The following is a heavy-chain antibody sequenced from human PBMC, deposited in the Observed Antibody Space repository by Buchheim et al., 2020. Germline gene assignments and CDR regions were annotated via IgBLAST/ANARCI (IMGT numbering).Heavy chain of an antibody. J-gene: IGHJ4*02. Sequence: QVQLQESGPGLVKPSGTLSLSCSVSGGSIITSSWWCWVRQPPGKGLEWIGEIYHSGTTNYAPSLKSRVIMSIDKSKNQFSLNLTSVTAADTAIYYCASNLAFWGVYRGVYWGRGTL. CDR1: GGSIITSSW. D-gene: IGHD3-3*01. V-gene: IGHV4/OR15-8*02. CDR3: ASNLAFWGVYRGVY. CDR2: IYHSGTT.